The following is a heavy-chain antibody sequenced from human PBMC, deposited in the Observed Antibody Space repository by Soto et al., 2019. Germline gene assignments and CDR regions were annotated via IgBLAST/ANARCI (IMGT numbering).Heavy chain of an antibody. CDR3: GRDQASMKVGAVLWEPIGYYYVAV. D-gene: IGHD3-22*01. J-gene: IGHJ6*03. V-gene: IGHV4-34*01. CDR2: INHSGST. CDR1: GGSFSGYY. Sequence: SETLSLTCAVYGGSFSGYYWSWIRQPPGKGLEWIGEINHSGSTNYNPSLKSRVTISVDTSKNQFSLKLSSVTAADTAVYYCGRDQASMKVGAVLWEPIGYYYVAVWGKGTAVTVSS.